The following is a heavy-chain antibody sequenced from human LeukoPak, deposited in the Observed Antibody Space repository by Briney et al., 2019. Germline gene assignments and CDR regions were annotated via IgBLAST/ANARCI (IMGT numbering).Heavy chain of an antibody. CDR1: GYTFTDYY. J-gene: IGHJ3*02. D-gene: IGHD3-22*01. CDR3: ARPFDSSTYRLSAFDI. CDR2: INPNSGGT. V-gene: IGHV1-2*02. Sequence: ASVKVSCKASGYTFTDYYMHWVRQAPGQGLEWMGWINPNSGGTNYAQKFQGRVTMTTDTSISTAYMELSRLRSDDAAVYYCARPFDSSTYRLSAFDIWGQGTMVTISS.